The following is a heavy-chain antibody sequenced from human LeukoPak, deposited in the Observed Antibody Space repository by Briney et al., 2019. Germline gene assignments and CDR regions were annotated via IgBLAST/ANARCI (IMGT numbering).Heavy chain of an antibody. Sequence: GGSLRLSCAASRFTFSSYSMNWVRQAPGKGLEWVSSISSSSSYIYYADSVKGRFTISRDNAKNSLYLQMNSLRAEDTAVYYCASAGGGSWEFDYWGQGTLVTVSS. V-gene: IGHV3-21*01. CDR3: ASAGGGSWEFDY. J-gene: IGHJ4*02. D-gene: IGHD2-15*01. CDR2: ISSSSSYI. CDR1: RFTFSSYS.